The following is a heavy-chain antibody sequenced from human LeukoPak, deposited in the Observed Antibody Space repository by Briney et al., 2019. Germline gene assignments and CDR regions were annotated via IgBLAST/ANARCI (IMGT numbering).Heavy chain of an antibody. Sequence: GGSLRLSCAASGFTFSSYAMHWVRQAPGKGLEWVSAISGSGGSTYYADSVKGRFTISRDNSKNTLYLQMNSLRAEDTAVYYCAIHPILLWFGESRNYFDYWGQGTLVTVSS. V-gene: IGHV3-23*01. CDR2: ISGSGGST. CDR1: GFTFSSYA. D-gene: IGHD3-10*01. J-gene: IGHJ4*02. CDR3: AIHPILLWFGESRNYFDY.